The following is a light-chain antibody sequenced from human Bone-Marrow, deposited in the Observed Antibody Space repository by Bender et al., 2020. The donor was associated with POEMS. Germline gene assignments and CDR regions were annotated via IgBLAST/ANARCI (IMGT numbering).Light chain of an antibody. V-gene: IGLV3-21*03. CDR3: QVWERSSDLVV. Sequence: VLTQPPSVSVAPGKTAWITCGGNNIGSKSVHWYQQKPGQAPVLVVLDDSDRASGIPERFSGSNSGNTATLTISGVEAGDEADYYCQVWERSSDLVVFGGGTKLTVL. CDR2: DDS. CDR1: NIGSKS. J-gene: IGLJ2*01.